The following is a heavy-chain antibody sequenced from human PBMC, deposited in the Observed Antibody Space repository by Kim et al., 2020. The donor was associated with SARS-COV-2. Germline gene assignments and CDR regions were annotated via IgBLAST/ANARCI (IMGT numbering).Heavy chain of an antibody. D-gene: IGHD7-27*01. CDR2: SNK. V-gene: IGHV3-33*01. Sequence: SNKYYADSVKGRFTISRDNSKNTLYLQMNSLRAEDTAVYYCARSNWGFDYWGQGTLVTVSS. CDR3: ARSNWGFDY. J-gene: IGHJ4*02.